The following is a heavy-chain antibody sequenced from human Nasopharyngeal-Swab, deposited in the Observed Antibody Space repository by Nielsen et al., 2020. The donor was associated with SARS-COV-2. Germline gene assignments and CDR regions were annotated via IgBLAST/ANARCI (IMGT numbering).Heavy chain of an antibody. J-gene: IGHJ4*02. CDR1: GFTFSSYW. CDR3: ARAPKRGSSGYQVVY. V-gene: IGHV3-7*03. Sequence: GESPKISCAASGFTFSSYWMSWVRQAPGKGLEWVANIKQDGSEKYYVDSVKGRFTISRDNAKNSLYLQMNSLRAEDTAVYYCARAPKRGSSGYQVVYWGQGTLVTVSS. D-gene: IGHD3-22*01. CDR2: IKQDGSEK.